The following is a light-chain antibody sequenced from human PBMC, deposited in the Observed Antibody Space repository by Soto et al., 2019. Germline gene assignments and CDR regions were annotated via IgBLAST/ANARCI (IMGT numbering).Light chain of an antibody. J-gene: IGLJ1*01. Sequence: QSVLTQPRSVSGSPGQSVTISCTGSSSDVGGYNYVSWYQQHPGKAPKPMIYDVNKRPSGVPDRFSGSKSGNTASLTIPGLQAEDEADYYCCSYAGSYTYVFGTGTKVTVL. CDR2: DVN. CDR3: CSYAGSYTYV. CDR1: SSDVGGYNY. V-gene: IGLV2-11*01.